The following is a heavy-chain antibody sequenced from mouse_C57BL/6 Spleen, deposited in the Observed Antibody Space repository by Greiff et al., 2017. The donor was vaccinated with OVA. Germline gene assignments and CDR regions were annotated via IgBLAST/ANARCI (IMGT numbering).Heavy chain of an antibody. Sequence: EVQLQQSGPELVKPGASVKISCKASGYTFTDYYMNWVKQSHGKSLEWIGDINPNNGGTSYNQKFKGKAILTVDKSSSTAYMELRSLTSEDSAVYYCARSNGYLYAMDYWGQGTTVTVSS. D-gene: IGHD2-2*01. CDR1: GYTFTDYY. V-gene: IGHV1-26*01. CDR2: INPNNGGT. CDR3: ARSNGYLYAMDY. J-gene: IGHJ4*01.